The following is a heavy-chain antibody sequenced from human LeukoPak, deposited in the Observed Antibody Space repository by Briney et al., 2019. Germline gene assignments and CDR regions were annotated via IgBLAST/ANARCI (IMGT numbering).Heavy chain of an antibody. CDR2: INSDGSST. J-gene: IGHJ4*02. CDR1: GFTFSSYW. Sequence: GGSLRLSCAASGFTFSSYWMHWVRQAPGKWLVWVSRINSDGSSTSYADSVKGRFTISRDNAKNTLYLQMNSLRAEDTAVYYCARGGEAVAATIVDYWGQGTLVTVSS. D-gene: IGHD6-19*01. V-gene: IGHV3-74*01. CDR3: ARGGEAVAATIVDY.